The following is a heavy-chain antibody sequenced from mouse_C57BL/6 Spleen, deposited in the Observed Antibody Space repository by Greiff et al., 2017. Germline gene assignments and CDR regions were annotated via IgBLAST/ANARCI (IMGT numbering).Heavy chain of an antibody. V-gene: IGHV5-6*02. CDR2: ISSGGSYT. CDR3: ARHDYSNIDY. J-gene: IGHJ2*01. D-gene: IGHD2-5*01. Sequence: EVMLVESGGDLVKPGGSLKLSCAASGFTFSSYGMSWVRQTPDKRLEWVATISSGGSYTYDPDSVKGRFTISRDNAKNPLYLQMSSRKSADTAMYYCARHDYSNIDYWGQGTTLTVSS. CDR1: GFTFSSYG.